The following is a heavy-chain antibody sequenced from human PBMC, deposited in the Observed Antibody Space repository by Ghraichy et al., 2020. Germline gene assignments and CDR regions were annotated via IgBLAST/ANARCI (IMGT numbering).Heavy chain of an antibody. J-gene: IGHJ4*02. CDR3: ARDTPGDGQVFDL. CDR1: GFTLSTYW. V-gene: IGHV3-74*01. Sequence: GGSLRLSCAASGFTLSTYWMDWVRKAPGKGLEWVSRISTDGSYADYADSVKGRFTISRDNAENTLFLQMNSLRAEDTAVYYCARDTPGDGQVFDLWGQGTLVTVSS. CDR2: ISTDGSYA. D-gene: IGHD5-24*01.